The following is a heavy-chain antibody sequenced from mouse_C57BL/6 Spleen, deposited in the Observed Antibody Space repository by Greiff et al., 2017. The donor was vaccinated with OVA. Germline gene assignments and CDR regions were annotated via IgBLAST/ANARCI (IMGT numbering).Heavy chain of an antibody. D-gene: IGHD2-4*01. CDR3: ARGYYDYDDAMDY. J-gene: IGHJ4*01. CDR1: GYTFTDHT. Sequence: VQGVESDAELVKPGASVKISCKVSGYTFTDHTIHWMKQRPEQGLEWIGYIYPRDGSTKYNEKFKGKATLTADKSSSTAYMQLNSLTSEDSAVYFCARGYYDYDDAMDYWGQGTSVTVSS. V-gene: IGHV1-78*01. CDR2: IYPRDGST.